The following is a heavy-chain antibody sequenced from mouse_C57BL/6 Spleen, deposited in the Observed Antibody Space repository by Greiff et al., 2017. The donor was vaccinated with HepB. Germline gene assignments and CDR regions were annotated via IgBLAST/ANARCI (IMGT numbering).Heavy chain of an antibody. J-gene: IGHJ4*01. CDR3: AQERSGYGHAMDY. CDR2: IDPANGNT. V-gene: IGHV14-3*01. D-gene: IGHD3-2*02. Sequence: DVQLVESVAELVRPGASVKLSCTASGFNIKNTYMHWVKQRPEQGLEWIGRIDPANGNTKYAPKFQGKATITADTSSNTAYLQLSSLTSEDTAIYYWAQERSGYGHAMDYWGQGTSVTVSS. CDR1: GFNIKNTY.